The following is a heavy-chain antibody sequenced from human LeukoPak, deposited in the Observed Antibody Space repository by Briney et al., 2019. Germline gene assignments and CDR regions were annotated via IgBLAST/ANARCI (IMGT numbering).Heavy chain of an antibody. Sequence: PSETLSLTCTVSGGSISSYYWSWIRQPPGKGPEWIGYIYYSGSTNYNPSLKSRVTMLVDTSKNQFSLKLRSVTAADTAVYYCARDYSSSWRPYYYYGMDVWGQGTTVTVSS. CDR3: ARDYSSSWRPYYYYGMDV. V-gene: IGHV4-59*12. CDR1: GGSISSYY. D-gene: IGHD6-13*01. CDR2: IYYSGST. J-gene: IGHJ6*02.